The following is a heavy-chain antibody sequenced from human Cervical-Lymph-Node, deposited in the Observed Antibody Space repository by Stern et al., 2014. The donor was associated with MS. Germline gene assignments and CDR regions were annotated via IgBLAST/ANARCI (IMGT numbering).Heavy chain of an antibody. V-gene: IGHV1-69*12. CDR1: GGNFSTYS. J-gene: IGHJ5*02. Sequence: QVQLVQSGAEVKKPGSSVKVSCKASGGNFSTYSISWVRQAPGQGLEWMGGITPIFATANYAQKFHGRVTITADDSTSTAYMELSSLRSEDTAVYYCAFGGRSGYPKHFDPWGQGTVVTVSS. CDR3: AFGGRSGYPKHFDP. CDR2: ITPIFATA. D-gene: IGHD5-12*01.